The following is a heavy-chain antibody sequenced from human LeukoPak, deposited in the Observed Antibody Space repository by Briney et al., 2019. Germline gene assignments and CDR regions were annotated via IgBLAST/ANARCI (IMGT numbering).Heavy chain of an antibody. CDR2: IYSGGST. V-gene: IGHV3-53*01. Sequence: GGSLRLSCAASGFTVSTTYMSWVRQAPGKGLEWVSIIYSGGSTYYAHSVKGRFTISRDNSKNTVYLQMNSLRAEDTAVYYCARDLGTNDAFDIWGQGTMLTVSS. J-gene: IGHJ3*02. D-gene: IGHD7-27*01. CDR3: ARDLGTNDAFDI. CDR1: GFTVSTTY.